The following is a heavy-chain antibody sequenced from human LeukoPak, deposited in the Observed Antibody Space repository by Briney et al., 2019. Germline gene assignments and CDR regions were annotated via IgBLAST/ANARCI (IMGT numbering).Heavy chain of an antibody. CDR1: GLTFSSYW. D-gene: IGHD1-26*01. J-gene: IGHJ4*02. CDR3: ARDVVGSLDY. Sequence: GGSLTLSCAASGLTFSSYWMAWARQAPGKGLEWVANIKGDESARHQADSVKGRFTISRDNTRNSLYLQMTNLRGDDTAVYYCARDVVGSLDYWGQGTLVTVSS. V-gene: IGHV3-7*01. CDR2: IKGDESAR.